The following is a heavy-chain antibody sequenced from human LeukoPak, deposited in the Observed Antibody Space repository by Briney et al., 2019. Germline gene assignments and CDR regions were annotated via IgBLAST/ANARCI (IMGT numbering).Heavy chain of an antibody. D-gene: IGHD3-10*01. CDR2: INHSGST. CDR1: GGSFSGYY. Sequence: SETLSLTCAVYGGSFSGYYWSWIRQPPGKGLKWMGEINHSGSTNYNPSLKSRVTISVDTSKNQFSLKLSSVTAADTAVYYCARAFPMVRGVRLGYFDYWGQGTLVTVSS. CDR3: ARAFPMVRGVRLGYFDY. J-gene: IGHJ4*02. V-gene: IGHV4-34*01.